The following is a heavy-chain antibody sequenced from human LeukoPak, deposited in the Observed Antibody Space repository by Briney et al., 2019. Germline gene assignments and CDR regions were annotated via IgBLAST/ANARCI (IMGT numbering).Heavy chain of an antibody. CDR3: ATGFGLLGF. D-gene: IGHD3-10*01. Sequence: GGSLRLSCATSGFTFSSHSVNWVRQAPGKGLEWVSGVYWNGSITGYSDSVKGRFTISKDNAKNALYLQMNSLTADDTAFYYCATGFGLLGFWGQGTLVTVSS. V-gene: IGHV3-20*04. J-gene: IGHJ4*02. CDR2: VYWNGSIT. CDR1: GFTFSSHS.